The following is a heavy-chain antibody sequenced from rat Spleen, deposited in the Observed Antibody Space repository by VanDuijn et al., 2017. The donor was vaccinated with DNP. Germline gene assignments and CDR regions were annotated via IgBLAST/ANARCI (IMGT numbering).Heavy chain of an antibody. J-gene: IGHJ3*01. Sequence: QVQLRQSGAEPAKPGSSVKISCRASGYTFTTYYIGWIKQTTRQGLEFIGYINMGSGGTNYNEKFKGKATLTVGKSSSTAFMQLSSLTPDDSAVYYCATSSYFGYDYGFAYWGQGTLVTVSS. CDR2: INMGSGGT. V-gene: IGHV1-43*01. D-gene: IGHD1-7*01. CDR3: ATSSYFGYDYGFAY. CDR1: GYTFTTYY.